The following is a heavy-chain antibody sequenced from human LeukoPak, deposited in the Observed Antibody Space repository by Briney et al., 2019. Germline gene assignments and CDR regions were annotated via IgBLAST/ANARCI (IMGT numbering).Heavy chain of an antibody. CDR2: INHSGST. V-gene: IGHV4-34*01. Sequence: SETLSLTCAVYGGSFSGYYWSWIRQPPGKGLEWIGEINHSGSTNYNPSLKSRVTISVDTSKNQFSLKLSSVTAADTAVYYCARPYYGDYGYYFDYWGQGTLVTVSS. J-gene: IGHJ4*02. CDR3: ARPYYGDYGYYFDY. CDR1: GGSFSGYY. D-gene: IGHD4-17*01.